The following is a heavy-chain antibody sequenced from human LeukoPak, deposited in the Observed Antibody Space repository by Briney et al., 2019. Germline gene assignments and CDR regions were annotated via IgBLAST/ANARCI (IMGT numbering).Heavy chain of an antibody. V-gene: IGHV3-15*01. J-gene: IGHJ4*02. D-gene: IGHD6-19*01. CDR3: TTGLYSSGWYPSDFDY. Sequence: GRSLRLSCAASGFTFSNAWMSWVRQAPGKGLEWVGRIKSKTDGGTTDYAAPVKGRFTISRDDSKNTLYLQMNSLKTEDTAVYYCTTGLYSSGWYPSDFDYWGQGTLVTVSS. CDR1: GFTFSNAW. CDR2: IKSKTDGGTT.